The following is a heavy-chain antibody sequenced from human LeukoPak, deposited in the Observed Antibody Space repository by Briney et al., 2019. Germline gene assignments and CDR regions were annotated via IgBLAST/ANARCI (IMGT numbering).Heavy chain of an antibody. V-gene: IGHV3-48*01. CDR1: GFTFSSYS. Sequence: GGSLRLSCAASGFTFSSYSMNWVRQAPGKGLEWVSYISSSSSTIYYADSVKGRFTISRDNAKNSLYLQMNSLRAEDTAVYYCARLFDGLRFDYWGQGTLVTVSS. D-gene: IGHD4-17*01. CDR3: ARLFDGLRFDY. J-gene: IGHJ4*02. CDR2: ISSSSSTI.